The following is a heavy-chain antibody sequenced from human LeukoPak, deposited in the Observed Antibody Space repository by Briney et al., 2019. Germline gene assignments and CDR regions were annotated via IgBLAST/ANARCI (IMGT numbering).Heavy chain of an antibody. J-gene: IGHJ4*02. D-gene: IGHD2-2*01. Sequence: GGSLRLSCAASGFTFSSYSMNWVRQAPGKGLEWVSYISSSSTIYYADSVKGRFTISRDNAKNSLYLQMNSLRAEDTAVYYCARDKRWDIVVVPATALTFDYWGQGTLVTVSS. V-gene: IGHV3-48*01. CDR1: GFTFSSYS. CDR3: ARDKRWDIVVVPATALTFDY. CDR2: ISSSSTI.